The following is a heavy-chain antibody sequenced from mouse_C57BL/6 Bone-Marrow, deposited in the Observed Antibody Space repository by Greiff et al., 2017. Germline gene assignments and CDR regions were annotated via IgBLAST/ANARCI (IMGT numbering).Heavy chain of an antibody. CDR3: ARNYGSSYGYYAMDY. CDR1: GFTFSDYG. CDR2: ISNLAYSI. V-gene: IGHV5-15*01. Sequence: EVQLVESGGGLVQPGGSLKLSCAASGFTFSDYGMAWVRQAPRKGPEWVAFISNLAYSIYYADTVTGRFTISRENAKNTLYPEMSSLRSEDTAMYYCARNYGSSYGYYAMDYWGQGTSVTVSS. J-gene: IGHJ4*01. D-gene: IGHD1-1*01.